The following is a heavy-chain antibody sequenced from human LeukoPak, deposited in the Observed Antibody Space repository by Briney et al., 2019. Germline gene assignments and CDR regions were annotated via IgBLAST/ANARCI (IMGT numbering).Heavy chain of an antibody. D-gene: IGHD2-15*01. CDR1: GFTFSSYA. Sequence: GGSLRLSCAASGFTFSSYAMSWVRQAPGKGLEWVSAISGSGGSTYYADSVKGRFTISRDNSKNTLYLQMNSLRAEDTAVYYCARASLSIGGYSSFDYWGRGILVTVSS. V-gene: IGHV3-23*01. J-gene: IGHJ4*02. CDR2: ISGSGGST. CDR3: ARASLSIGGYSSFDY.